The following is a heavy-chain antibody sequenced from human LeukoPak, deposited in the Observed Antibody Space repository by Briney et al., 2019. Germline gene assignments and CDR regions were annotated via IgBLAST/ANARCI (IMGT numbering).Heavy chain of an antibody. Sequence: PGGSLRLSCAASGFTFSSHWMTWVRQAPGRGLEWVANIKEDGSETFYGDSVKGRFTISRDNAKNSLYLQMNSLRAEDTAVYYCARNKQQLGLFDAFDIWGQGTMVTVSS. CDR2: IKEDGSET. CDR1: GFTFSSHW. V-gene: IGHV3-7*01. D-gene: IGHD6-13*01. CDR3: ARNKQQLGLFDAFDI. J-gene: IGHJ3*02.